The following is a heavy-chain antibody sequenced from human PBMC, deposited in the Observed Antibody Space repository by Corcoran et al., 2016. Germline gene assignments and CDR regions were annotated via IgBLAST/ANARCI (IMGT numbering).Heavy chain of an antibody. J-gene: IGHJ5*02. CDR2: IYYSGST. CDR3: ARARTGGGWFDP. CDR1: GGSISSYY. V-gene: IGHV4-59*01. Sequence: QVQLQESGPGLVKPSETLSLTCTVSGGSISSYYWSWIRQPPGKGLEWIGYIYYSGSTNYNPSLKSRVTITVDTSKNQFSLKLSSATAADTAVYYCARARTGGGWFDPWGQGTLVTVSS.